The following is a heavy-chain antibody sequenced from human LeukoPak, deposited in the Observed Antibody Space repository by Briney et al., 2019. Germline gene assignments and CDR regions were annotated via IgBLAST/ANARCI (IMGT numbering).Heavy chain of an antibody. Sequence: PGGSLRLSCAASGFTFSSYSTNWVRQAPGKGLEGVSYISSSSSTIYYADSVKGRFTISRDNAKNSLYLQMNSLRAEDTAVYYCARGLKGYGSGSYYIGHSLDYWGQGTLVTVSS. CDR3: ARGLKGYGSGSYYIGHSLDY. CDR2: ISSSSSTI. CDR1: GFTFSSYS. V-gene: IGHV3-48*01. D-gene: IGHD3-10*01. J-gene: IGHJ4*02.